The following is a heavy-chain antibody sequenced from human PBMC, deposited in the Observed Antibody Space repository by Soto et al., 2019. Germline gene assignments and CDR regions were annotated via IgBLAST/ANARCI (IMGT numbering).Heavy chain of an antibody. CDR2: IDTAGRA. Sequence: EVQLVESGGGLIQPGGSLRVSCAASEFTVSSNYMTWVRQAPGKGLEWVSVIDTAGRANYAESVKGRFTNSRDNSKNTLYLQMNSLGVEDTAVYYCARRATYYDASSGHYTSDTYHGMDVWCQGSRAT. J-gene: IGHJ6*02. D-gene: IGHD3-3*01. CDR1: EFTVSSNY. V-gene: IGHV3-53*01. CDR3: ARRATYYDASSGHYTSDTYHGMDV.